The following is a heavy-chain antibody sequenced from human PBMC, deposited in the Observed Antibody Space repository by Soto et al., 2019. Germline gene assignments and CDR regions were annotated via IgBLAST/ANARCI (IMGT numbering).Heavy chain of an antibody. V-gene: IGHV3-49*04. Sequence: SLKISCTVSGFTLGAYALSWVGQAPGKGLEWVGFIRSRGYSGTTEYAASVRGRFTISRDESKSIAYLQMNSLKNEDTAVYYCARAPLVVETSPIEFDYWGQGTVVTVSS. CDR3: ARAPLVVETSPIEFDY. D-gene: IGHD2-21*02. J-gene: IGHJ4*02. CDR2: IRSRGYSGTT. CDR1: GFTLGAYA.